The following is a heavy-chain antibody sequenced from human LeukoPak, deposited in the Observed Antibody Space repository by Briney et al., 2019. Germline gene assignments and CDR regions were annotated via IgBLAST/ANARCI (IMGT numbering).Heavy chain of an antibody. CDR3: AACYGDYKAFDY. J-gene: IGHJ4*02. CDR1: GFTFSSYA. D-gene: IGHD4-17*01. CDR2: ISGSGGST. V-gene: IGHV3-23*01. Sequence: PGASLRLSCAASGFTFSSYAMSWVRQAPGKGLEWVSGISGSGGSTYYADSVKGRFTISRDNSKNTLYLQINSLRAEDTAVYYCAACYGDYKAFDYWGQGTLVTVSS.